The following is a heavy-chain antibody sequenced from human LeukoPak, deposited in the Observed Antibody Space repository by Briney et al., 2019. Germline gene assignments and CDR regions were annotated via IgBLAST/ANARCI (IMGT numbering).Heavy chain of an antibody. CDR1: GFTFSSYS. CDR3: ARVGPYSSSYYFDY. J-gene: IGHJ4*02. CDR2: ISYDGNKK. D-gene: IGHD6-13*01. V-gene: IGHV3-30*04. Sequence: GGSLRLSCAASGFTFSSYSMHWVRQAPGKGLEWVAVISYDGNKKNDADSVEGRFTISRDNAKNTLYLQMNSLRVEDAAVYYCARVGPYSSSYYFDYWGQGTLVTVSS.